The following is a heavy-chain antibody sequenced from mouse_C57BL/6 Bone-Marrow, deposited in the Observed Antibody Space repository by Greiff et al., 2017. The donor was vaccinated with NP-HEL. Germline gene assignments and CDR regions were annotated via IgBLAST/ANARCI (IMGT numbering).Heavy chain of an antibody. CDR1: GFTFSNYW. CDR3: TDDYGEVFAY. V-gene: IGHV6-3*01. Sequence: EVKLVESGGGLVQPGGSMKLSCVASGFTFSNYWMNWVRQSPEKGLEWVAQIRLKSDNYATHYAESVKGRFTISRDDSKSSVYLQMNNLRAEDTGIYYCTDDYGEVFAYWGQGTLVTVSA. CDR2: IRLKSDNYAT. J-gene: IGHJ3*01. D-gene: IGHD2-4*01.